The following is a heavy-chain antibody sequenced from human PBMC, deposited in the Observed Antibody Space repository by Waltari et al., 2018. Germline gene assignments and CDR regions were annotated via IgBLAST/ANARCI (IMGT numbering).Heavy chain of an antibody. CDR1: GFTFSRFG. D-gene: IGHD2-15*01. CDR2: IWHDGSNE. J-gene: IGHJ4*02. CDR3: ASQSTTLFDY. V-gene: IGHV3-33*01. Sequence: QVQLVESGGGVVQPGRSLRLSCAASGFTFSRFGMHWVRQAPGKWLGWVAVIWHDGSNEYYVDSVKGRFTISRDNSKNTLYLQMNSLRAEDSAVYYCASQSTTLFDYWGQGTLVTVSS.